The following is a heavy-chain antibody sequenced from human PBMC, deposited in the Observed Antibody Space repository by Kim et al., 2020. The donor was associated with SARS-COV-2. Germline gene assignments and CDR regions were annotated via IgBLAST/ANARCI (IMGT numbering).Heavy chain of an antibody. J-gene: IGHJ3*02. V-gene: IGHV1-69*04. Sequence: SVKVSCKASGGTLSTYVISWVRQAPGQGLEWMGKILPIVGIANYAQKFQGRVTITADKSTSTAYMDLSSLRSEDTAVYYCARERGDCSSTSCLDAFDIWGQGTMVTVSS. CDR1: GGTLSTYV. D-gene: IGHD2-2*01. CDR3: ARERGDCSSTSCLDAFDI. CDR2: ILPIVGIA.